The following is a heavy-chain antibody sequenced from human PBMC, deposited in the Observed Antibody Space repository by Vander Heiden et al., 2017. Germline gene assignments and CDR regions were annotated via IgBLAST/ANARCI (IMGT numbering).Heavy chain of an antibody. Sequence: QLQLQESGPGLVKPSETLSLTCTVSGGSISSSSYYWGWIRQPPGKGLEWIGSIYYSGSTYYNPSLKSRVTISVDTSKNQFSLKLSSVTAAHTAVYYCARQGTLWCVELSKAFHIWGQVTMVTVSS. CDR3: ARQGTLWCVELSKAFHI. J-gene: IGHJ3*02. D-gene: IGHD3-10*01. V-gene: IGHV4-39*01. CDR2: IYYSGST. CDR1: GGSISSSSYY.